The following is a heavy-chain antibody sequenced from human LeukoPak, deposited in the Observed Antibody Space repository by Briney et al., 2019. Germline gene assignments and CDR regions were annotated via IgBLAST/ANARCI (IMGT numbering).Heavy chain of an antibody. V-gene: IGHV3-74*01. CDR1: GFTFSSYW. CDR3: AREGEATVTQVDY. D-gene: IGHD4-17*01. CDR2: INSDGSST. J-gene: IGHJ4*02. Sequence: GGSLRLSCAASGFTFSSYWMHWVRHAPGKGLVWVSRINSDGSSTSYADSVKGRFTISRDNAKNTLYLQMNSLRAEDTAVYYCAREGEATVTQVDYWGQGTLVTVSS.